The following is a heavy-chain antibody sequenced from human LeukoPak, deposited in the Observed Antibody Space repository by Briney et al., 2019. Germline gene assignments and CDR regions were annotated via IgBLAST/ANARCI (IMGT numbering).Heavy chain of an antibody. CDR1: GYTFTGYY. CDR3: ARLSGSYYIFDY. J-gene: IGHJ4*02. D-gene: IGHD1-26*01. Sequence: ASVKVSCKASGYTFTGYYMHWVRQAPGQGLEWMGWINPNSGGTNYAQKFQGRVTMTRDTSISTAYTELSRLRSDDTAVYYCARLSGSYYIFDYWGQGALVTVSS. CDR2: INPNSGGT. V-gene: IGHV1-2*02.